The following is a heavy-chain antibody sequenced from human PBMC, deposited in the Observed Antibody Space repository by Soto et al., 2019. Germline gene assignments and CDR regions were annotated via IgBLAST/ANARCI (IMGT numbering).Heavy chain of an antibody. CDR2: ISGSGGST. CDR3: AKSPGDSSSWYYFDY. D-gene: IGHD6-13*01. CDR1: GFPFISYA. V-gene: IGHV3-23*01. J-gene: IGHJ4*02. Sequence: PAGSLRLSCAASGFPFISYAMSWVRQAPGKGLEWVSAISGSGGSTYYADSVKGRFTISRDNSKNTLYLQMNSLRAEDTAVYYCAKSPGDSSSWYYFDYWGQGTLVTVSS.